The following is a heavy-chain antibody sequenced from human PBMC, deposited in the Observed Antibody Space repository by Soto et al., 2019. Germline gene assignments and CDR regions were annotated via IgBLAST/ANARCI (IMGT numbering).Heavy chain of an antibody. D-gene: IGHD3-16*02. CDR3: ARGGVITFGGVIVLSAFDI. J-gene: IGHJ3*02. CDR1: GGTFSSYA. CDR2: IIPIFGTA. Sequence: GASVKVSCKASGGTFSSYAISWVRQAPGQGLEWMGGIIPIFGTANYAQKFQGRVTITADESTSTAYMELSSLRSEDTAVYYCARGGVITFGGVIVLSAFDIWGQGTMVT. V-gene: IGHV1-69*13.